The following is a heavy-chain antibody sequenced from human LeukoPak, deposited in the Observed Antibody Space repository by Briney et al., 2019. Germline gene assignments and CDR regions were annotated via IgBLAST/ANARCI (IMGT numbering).Heavy chain of an antibody. V-gene: IGHV3-74*01. D-gene: IGHD4-23*01. CDR2: IASDGSST. Sequence: GGSLRLSCAASGFTFTSYAMNWVRQAPGKGLVWVSRIASDGSSTTYADSVKGRFSISRDNAKNTLYLQMNSLRVEDTAVYYCARGRPHGNDYWGQGTLVTVSS. J-gene: IGHJ4*02. CDR3: ARGRPHGNDY. CDR1: GFTFTSYA.